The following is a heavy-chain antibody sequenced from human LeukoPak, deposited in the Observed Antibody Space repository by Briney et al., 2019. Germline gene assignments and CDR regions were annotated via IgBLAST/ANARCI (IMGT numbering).Heavy chain of an antibody. Sequence: GGSLRFSCAASGFTFSSYEMNWVRQAPGKGLEGVSYISNSGRTIFYADSVKGRFTVSRDNAKNSLYLQMNSLRAEDTAVYYCVRRYCSSTSCTLDSWGQGTLVTVSS. CDR1: GFTFSSYE. V-gene: IGHV3-48*03. D-gene: IGHD2-2*01. CDR2: ISNSGRTI. CDR3: VRRYCSSTSCTLDS. J-gene: IGHJ4*02.